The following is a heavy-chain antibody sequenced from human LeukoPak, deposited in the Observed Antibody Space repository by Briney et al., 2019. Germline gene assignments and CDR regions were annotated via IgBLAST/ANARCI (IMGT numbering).Heavy chain of an antibody. D-gene: IGHD2-21*01. CDR2: IYYSGST. Sequence: SETLSFTCTVSGGSISSYYWSWIRPPPGQGLEWIGYIYYSGSTNYNPSLKSRVTISVDTSKNQFSLKLSSVTAADTAVYYCARGVVVIALYFDYWGQGTLVTVSS. CDR3: ARGVVVIALYFDY. CDR1: GGSISSYY. V-gene: IGHV4-59*08. J-gene: IGHJ4*02.